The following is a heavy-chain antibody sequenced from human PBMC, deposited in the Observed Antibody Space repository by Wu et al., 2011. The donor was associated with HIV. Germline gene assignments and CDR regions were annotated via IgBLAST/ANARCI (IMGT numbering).Heavy chain of an antibody. V-gene: IGHV3-66*01. CDR3: AGAEGRDHYDFWSGYYPNDY. D-gene: IGHD3-3*01. J-gene: IGHJ4*02. Sequence: VQLVESGGGLVQPGGSLRLSCAASGFTVSSNYMSWVRQAPGKGLEWVSVIYSGGSTYYADSVKGRFTISRDNSKNTLYLQMNSLRAEDTAVYYCAGAEGRDHYDFWSGYYPNDYWAREPWSPSPQ. CDR2: IYSGGST. CDR1: GFTVSSNY.